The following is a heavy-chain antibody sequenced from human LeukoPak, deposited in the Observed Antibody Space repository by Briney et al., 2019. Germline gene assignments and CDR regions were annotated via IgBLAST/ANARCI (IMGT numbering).Heavy chain of an antibody. D-gene: IGHD3-22*01. J-gene: IGHJ4*02. CDR1: GASFNSDDQY. Sequence: MSSETLSLTCTVSGASFNSDDQYWNWIRQSPGKGLEWIGSIHPSGMLYNNPSLESRVTMSRDTSKNQFSLNLNSATAADTAVYFCSRGLDSRKLGYWGQGILVTVSS. V-gene: IGHV4-31*03. CDR2: IHPSGML. CDR3: SRGLDSRKLGY.